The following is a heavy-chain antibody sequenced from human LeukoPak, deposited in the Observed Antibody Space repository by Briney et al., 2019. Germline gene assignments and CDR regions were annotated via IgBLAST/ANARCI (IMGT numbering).Heavy chain of an antibody. Sequence: SETLSLTCTVSGGSISSYYWSWVRQPPGKGLEWIGYIYYSGSTNYNPSLKSRVTISVDTSKNQFSLKLSSVTAADTAVYCCARGVQVHFDIWGQGTMVTVSS. CDR1: GGSISSYY. J-gene: IGHJ3*02. CDR3: ARGVQVHFDI. V-gene: IGHV4-59*01. D-gene: IGHD5/OR15-5a*01. CDR2: IYYSGST.